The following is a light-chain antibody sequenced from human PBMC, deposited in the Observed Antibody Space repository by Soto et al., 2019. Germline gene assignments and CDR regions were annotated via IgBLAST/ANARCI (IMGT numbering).Light chain of an antibody. Sequence: QSVLTQPASVSGSPEQSITISCTGTSSDVGNYNYVSWYQHHPGKAPKLMIYEVSYRPSGVSVRFSGSKSGNTASLTISGLQAEDEANYYCSSYTTSRTWVFGGGTKVTVL. V-gene: IGLV2-14*01. CDR3: SSYTTSRTWV. J-gene: IGLJ3*02. CDR1: SSDVGNYNY. CDR2: EVS.